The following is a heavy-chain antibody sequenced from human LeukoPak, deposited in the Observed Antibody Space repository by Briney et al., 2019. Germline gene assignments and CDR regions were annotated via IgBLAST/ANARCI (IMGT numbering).Heavy chain of an antibody. Sequence: SETLSLTCTVSGVSIDSTKYYWGWLRQPPGRGLEWIGSIYYSGLTYYRPSLRSRVPMPVDSANRQFSLGLASVIAADTVIYYCARLKHGRSWYEAYYYSYYMDAWGRGTTVTVSS. J-gene: IGHJ6*03. D-gene: IGHD6-13*01. V-gene: IGHV4-39*01. CDR3: ARLKHGRSWYEAYYYSYYMDA. CDR2: IYYSGLT. CDR1: GVSIDSTKYY.